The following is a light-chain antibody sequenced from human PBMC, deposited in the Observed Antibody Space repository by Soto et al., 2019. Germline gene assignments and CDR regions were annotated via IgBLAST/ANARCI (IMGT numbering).Light chain of an antibody. V-gene: IGKV3-15*01. Sequence: EIVMTHSPGTLSLSPGERATLSCRASQSVGSSLAWYQQKPGQPPRLLIYGASARATTIPTRFSGSGSGTEFTLTIDSLQSEDFAFYYCQQYQTWPRTFGQGTKVEV. CDR1: QSVGSS. CDR3: QQYQTWPRT. CDR2: GAS. J-gene: IGKJ1*01.